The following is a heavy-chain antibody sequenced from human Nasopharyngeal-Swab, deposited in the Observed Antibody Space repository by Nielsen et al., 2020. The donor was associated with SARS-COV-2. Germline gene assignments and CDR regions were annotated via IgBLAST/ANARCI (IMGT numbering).Heavy chain of an antibody. J-gene: IGHJ6*02. V-gene: IGHV3-7*01. CDR3: ARDSGSSRQDGGYYYYYGMDV. D-gene: IGHD3-10*01. Sequence: GGSLRLSCAASGFTFSSYWMSWVRQAPGKGLEWVANIKQDGSDKYYVDSVKGRFTISRDNAKNSLYLQMNSLRAEDTAVYYCARDSGSSRQDGGYYYYYGMDVWGQGTTVTVSS. CDR2: IKQDGSDK. CDR1: GFTFSSYW.